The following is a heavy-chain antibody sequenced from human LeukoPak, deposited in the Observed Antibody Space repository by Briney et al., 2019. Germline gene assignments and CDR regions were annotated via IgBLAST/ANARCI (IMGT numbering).Heavy chain of an antibody. V-gene: IGHV3-23*01. CDR2: ISGSGGST. CDR3: AKVGGDYYYMDV. Sequence: PGGSLRLSCAASGFTFSSYAVSWVRQAPGKGLEWVSAISGSGGSTYYADSVKGRFTISRDNSKNTLYLQMNSLRAEDTAVYYCAKVGGDYYYMDVWGKGTTVTVSS. J-gene: IGHJ6*03. D-gene: IGHD3-10*01. CDR1: GFTFSSYA.